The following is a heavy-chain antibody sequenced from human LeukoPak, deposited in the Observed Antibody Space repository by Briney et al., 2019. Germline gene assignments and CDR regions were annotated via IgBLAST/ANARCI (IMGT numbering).Heavy chain of an antibody. CDR1: GGSITSRNYY. CDR3: ARQMSDYYYYYMDV. V-gene: IGHV4-39*01. D-gene: IGHD3-3*01. J-gene: IGHJ6*03. CDR2: IYYTETT. Sequence: PSETLSLTCTVSGGSITSRNYYWGWIRQSPGKGLEWVGSIYYTETTYYNPSLESRVTISVDASKNQFSLNLRSVTAADTAQYYCARQMSDYYYYYMDVWGTGTTVTVSS.